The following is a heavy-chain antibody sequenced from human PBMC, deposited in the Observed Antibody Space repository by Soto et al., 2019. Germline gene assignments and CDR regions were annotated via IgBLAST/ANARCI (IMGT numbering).Heavy chain of an antibody. CDR1: GFTFSSYA. J-gene: IGHJ6*02. V-gene: IGHV3-23*01. CDR2: ISGSGGST. CDR3: AKEGLRLGERYYYYYGMDV. Sequence: PGGSLRLSCAASGFTFSSYAMSWVRQAPGKGLEWVSAISGSGGSTYYADSVKGRFTISRDNSKNTLYLQMNSLRAEDTAVYYCAKEGLRLGERYYYYYGMDVWGQGTTVTVSS. D-gene: IGHD3-16*01.